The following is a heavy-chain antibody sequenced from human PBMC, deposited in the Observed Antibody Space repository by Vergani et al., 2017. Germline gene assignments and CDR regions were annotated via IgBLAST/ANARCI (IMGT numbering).Heavy chain of an antibody. Sequence: QFRLVQSGGGVVQPGRSLTLPCVDSGLYFSGFSMECVRQAPGKGLEWVAVISHDGVKTFYAESVKGRFSISRDNSKNTLYLQMNSLRVEDPAVYYCGRGSDNYNWGQGTLVTVSS. CDR1: GLYFSGFS. D-gene: IGHD5-24*01. J-gene: IGHJ4*02. CDR2: ISHDGVKT. V-gene: IGHV3-30-3*01. CDR3: GRGSDNYN.